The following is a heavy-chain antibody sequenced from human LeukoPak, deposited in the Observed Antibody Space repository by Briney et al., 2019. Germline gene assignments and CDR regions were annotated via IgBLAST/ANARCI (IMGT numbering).Heavy chain of an antibody. CDR2: FDPEDGET. J-gene: IGHJ6*03. D-gene: IGHD3-10*01. V-gene: IGHV1-24*01. CDR3: ATALPGSGSYDRRYYYYYYMDV. Sequence: ASVKVSCKVSGYTLTELSMHWVRQAPGKGLEWMGGFDPEDGETIYAQKFQGRVTMTEDTSTDTAYMELSSLRSDDTAVYYCATALPGSGSYDRRYYYYYYMDVWGKGTTVTISS. CDR1: GYTLTELS.